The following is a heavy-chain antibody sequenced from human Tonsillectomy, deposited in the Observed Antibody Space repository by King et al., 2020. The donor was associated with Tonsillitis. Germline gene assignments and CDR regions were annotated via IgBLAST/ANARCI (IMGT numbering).Heavy chain of an antibody. CDR1: GFTFSYYS. CDR2: ISSSSTER. V-gene: IGHV3-21*01. Sequence: AQLVQSGGGLVKPGGSLRLSCAASGFTFSYYSMNWVRQAPGKGLEWVSSISSSSTERYFADSVKGRSTISRDNAKNSLYLQINSLRAEDTSVYYCARGDYYDTSGFADYWGQGTLVTVPS. D-gene: IGHD3-22*01. CDR3: ARGDYYDTSGFADY. J-gene: IGHJ4*02.